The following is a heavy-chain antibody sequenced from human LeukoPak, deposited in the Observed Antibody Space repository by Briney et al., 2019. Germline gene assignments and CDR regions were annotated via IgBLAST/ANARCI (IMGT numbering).Heavy chain of an antibody. CDR2: IKQDGSEI. CDR1: GFIFSSNW. J-gene: IGHJ4*02. Sequence: GGSLRLSCAAPGFIFSSNWMSWVRQAPGKGLEWVANIKQDGSEIYYMDSVKGRFTISRDNAKNALYLQMNSLRAEDTAVYYCARDRPGLYRDYWGQGTLVTVSS. CDR3: ARDRPGLYRDY. V-gene: IGHV3-7*01. D-gene: IGHD3/OR15-3a*01.